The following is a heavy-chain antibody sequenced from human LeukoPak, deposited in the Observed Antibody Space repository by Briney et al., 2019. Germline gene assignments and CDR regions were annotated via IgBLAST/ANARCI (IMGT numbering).Heavy chain of an antibody. CDR3: ARDKRITMVRGVIMLTAFDI. V-gene: IGHV3-21*01. CDR2: ISSSSSYI. D-gene: IGHD3-10*01. J-gene: IGHJ3*02. CDR1: GFTFSSYS. Sequence: PGGSLRLSCAASGFTFSSYSMNWVRQAPGNGLEWVSSISSSSSYIYYADSVKGRFTISRDNAKNSLYLQMNSLRAEDTAVYYCARDKRITMVRGVIMLTAFDIWGQGTMVTVFS.